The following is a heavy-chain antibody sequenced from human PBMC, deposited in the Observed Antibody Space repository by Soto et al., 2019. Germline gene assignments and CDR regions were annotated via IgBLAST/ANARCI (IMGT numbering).Heavy chain of an antibody. Sequence: TGGSLRLSCAASGFTFSSYGMHWVRQAPGKGLEWVAVISYDGSNKYYADSVKGRFTISRDNSKNTLYLQMNSLRAEDTAVYYCAKELIYLDIVVVVPDYWGQGTLVNVSS. V-gene: IGHV3-30*18. CDR2: ISYDGSNK. CDR3: AKELIYLDIVVVVPDY. D-gene: IGHD2-15*01. J-gene: IGHJ4*02. CDR1: GFTFSSYG.